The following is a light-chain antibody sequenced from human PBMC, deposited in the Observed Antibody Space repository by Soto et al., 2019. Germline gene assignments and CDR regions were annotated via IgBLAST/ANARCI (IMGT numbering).Light chain of an antibody. V-gene: IGKV3-15*01. CDR2: AAS. CDR3: QQYYRWPQT. Sequence: RVMTQSPTTLSVSPGLRATLACRASQSLSFNLAWYQQKPGQAPRLLIYAASTRATGIPARFSGSGYGTEFNLTISSLQSEDFAVYYCQQYYRWPQTFGQGTKVDIK. J-gene: IGKJ1*01. CDR1: QSLSFN.